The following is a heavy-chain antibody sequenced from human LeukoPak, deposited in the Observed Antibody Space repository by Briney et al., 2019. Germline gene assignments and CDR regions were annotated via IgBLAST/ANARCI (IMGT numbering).Heavy chain of an antibody. D-gene: IGHD3-16*01. J-gene: IGHJ6*03. CDR1: GYTFTGYY. Sequence: SVKVSCKTSGYTFTGYYMHWVRQAPGQGLEWMGWINPKSGGTNYAEKFQGRVTMTRDTSISTAYMELSRLRSDDTAVYYCARVSVGGYYMDVWGKGTTVTISS. V-gene: IGHV1-2*02. CDR2: INPKSGGT. CDR3: ARVSVGGYYMDV.